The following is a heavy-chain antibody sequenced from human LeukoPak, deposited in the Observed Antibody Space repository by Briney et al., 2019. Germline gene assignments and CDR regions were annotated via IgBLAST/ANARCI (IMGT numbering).Heavy chain of an antibody. J-gene: IGHJ4*02. CDR2: IIPILGIA. CDR3: ASPRPNTVTGPFDY. V-gene: IGHV1-69*04. CDR1: GGTFSSYA. Sequence: SVKVSCKASGGTFSSYAISWVRQAPGQGLEWMGRIIPILGIANYAQKFQGRVTITADKSTSTAYMELSSLRSEDTAVYYCASPRPNTVTGPFDYWGQGTLVTVSS. D-gene: IGHD4-17*01.